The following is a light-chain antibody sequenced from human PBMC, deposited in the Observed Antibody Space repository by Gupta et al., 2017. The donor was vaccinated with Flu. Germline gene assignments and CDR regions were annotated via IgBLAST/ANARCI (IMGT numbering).Light chain of an antibody. V-gene: IGKV1-5*03. J-gene: IGKJ1*01. CDR1: QSIRNISSW. CDR3: QQYKSYSWT. CDR2: KAS. Sequence: DIQMTQSPSTLSASVGDRVTITCRANQSIRNISSWLHWYPQKPEKAPKFLISKASSVESGVPSRFSGSGSGTEFTLTISSLQPDDFATYYCQQYKSYSWTFGQGTKVEIK.